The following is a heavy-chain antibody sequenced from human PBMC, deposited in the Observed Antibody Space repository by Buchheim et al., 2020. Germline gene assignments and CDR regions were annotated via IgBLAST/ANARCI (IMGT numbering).Heavy chain of an antibody. J-gene: IGHJ6*02. CDR1: GFTFSSYG. D-gene: IGHD3-3*01. V-gene: IGHV3-33*01. CDR2: IWYDGSNK. Sequence: QVQLVESGGGVVQPGRSLRLSCAASGFTFSSYGMHWVRQAPGKGLEWVAVIWYDGSNKYYADSVKGRFTISRDNSKNTLYLQMNSLRAEDTAAYYCARGGELYYDFWSGYPPHYGMDVWGQGTT. CDR3: ARGGELYYDFWSGYPPHYGMDV.